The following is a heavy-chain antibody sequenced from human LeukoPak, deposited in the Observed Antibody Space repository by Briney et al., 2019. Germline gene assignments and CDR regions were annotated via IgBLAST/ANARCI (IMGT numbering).Heavy chain of an antibody. D-gene: IGHD2-8*02. V-gene: IGHV1-2*02. CDR2: INPNSGGT. Sequence: ASVKVSCKASGYTFTGYYMHWVRQAPGQGLEWMGWINPNSGGTNYAQKLQGRVTMTTDTSTSTAYMDLRSLRSDDTAIYYCARVPSQYNNAWWSYYFDYWGQGTLVTVSS. CDR3: ARVPSQYNNAWWSYYFDY. J-gene: IGHJ4*02. CDR1: GYTFTGYY.